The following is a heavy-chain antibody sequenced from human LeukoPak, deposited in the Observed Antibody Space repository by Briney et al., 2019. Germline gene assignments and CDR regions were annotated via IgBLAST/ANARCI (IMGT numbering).Heavy chain of an antibody. V-gene: IGHV3-21*01. CDR2: ISSSSYYI. CDR3: ARTAVAGTPYFDY. CDR1: GFTFGSYS. Sequence: GGSLRLSCAASGFTFGSYSMNWVRQAPGKGLEWVSSISSSSYYIYYADSVKGRFTISRDNAKNSLYLQMNSLRGEDTAVYYCARTAVAGTPYFDYWGQGTLVTVSS. J-gene: IGHJ4*02. D-gene: IGHD6-19*01.